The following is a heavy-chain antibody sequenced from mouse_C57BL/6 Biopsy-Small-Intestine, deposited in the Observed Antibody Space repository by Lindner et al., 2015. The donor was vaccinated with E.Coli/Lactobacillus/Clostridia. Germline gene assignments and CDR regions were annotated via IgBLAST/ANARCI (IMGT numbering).Heavy chain of an antibody. CDR2: ISGGSSTI. J-gene: IGHJ2*01. Sequence: VQLQESGGGLVKPGGSLKLSCAASGFTFSDYGMHWVRQAPEKGLEWVAYISGGSSTIYYADTVKGRFTISRDNAKNTLFLQMTSLRSEDTAMYYCASHYYGSGHDYWGQGTTLTVSS. V-gene: IGHV5-17*01. CDR1: GFTFSDYG. D-gene: IGHD1-1*01. CDR3: ASHYYGSGHDY.